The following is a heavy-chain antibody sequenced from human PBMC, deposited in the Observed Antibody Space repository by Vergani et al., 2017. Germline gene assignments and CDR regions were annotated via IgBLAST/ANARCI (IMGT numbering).Heavy chain of an antibody. V-gene: IGHV3-21*01. J-gene: IGHJ6*03. Sequence: EVQLVESGGGLVKPGGPLRLSCAASGFTFSSYSMNWVRQAPGKGLEWVSSISSSSSYIYYADSVKGRFTISRDNAKNSLYLQMNSLRAEDTAVYYCAEQTYYYGSVNYYYYMDVWGKGTTVTVSS. CDR2: ISSSSSYI. D-gene: IGHD3-10*01. CDR3: AEQTYYYGSVNYYYYMDV. CDR1: GFTFSSYS.